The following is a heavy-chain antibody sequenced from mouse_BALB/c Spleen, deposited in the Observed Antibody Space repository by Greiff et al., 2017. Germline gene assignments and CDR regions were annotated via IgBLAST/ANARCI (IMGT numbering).Heavy chain of an antibody. CDR3: ARGNDGYYLWFAY. J-gene: IGHJ3*01. CDR1: GYSFTSYW. CDR2: IDPSDSET. Sequence: QVQLQQSGPQLVRPGASVKISCKASGYSFTSYWMHWVKQRPGQGLEWIGMIDPSDSETRLNQKFKDKATLTVDKSSSTAYMQLSSPTSEDSAVYYCARGNDGYYLWFAYWGQGTLVTVSA. V-gene: IGHV1S126*01. D-gene: IGHD2-3*01.